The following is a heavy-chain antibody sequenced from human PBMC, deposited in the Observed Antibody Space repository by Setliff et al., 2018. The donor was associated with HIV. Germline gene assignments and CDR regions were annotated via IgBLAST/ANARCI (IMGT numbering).Heavy chain of an antibody. V-gene: IGHV4-39*01. CDR2: IYYSGST. CDR3: ASRIYYYDSNNFLREEGFDP. J-gene: IGHJ5*02. D-gene: IGHD3-22*01. Sequence: PSETLSLTCTVSGGSISSSSYYWGWIRQPPGKGLEWIGSIYYSGSTYYNPSLKSRVTISLDTSKNQFSLNLTSVTAADTAVYYCASRIYYYDSNNFLREEGFDPWGQGTLVTVSS. CDR1: GGSISSSSYY.